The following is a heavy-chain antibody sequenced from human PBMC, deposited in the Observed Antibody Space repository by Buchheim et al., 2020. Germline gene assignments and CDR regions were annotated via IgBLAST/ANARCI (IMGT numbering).Heavy chain of an antibody. D-gene: IGHD4-11*01. CDR3: ARDDYQRY. Sequence: EVQLVESGGGLVQPGGSLRLSCAVSGFMFNNYWMSWVRQAPGKGLEWVANIKQDGSEKYYVDSVKGRFTISRDNAKNSLYLQMNSLRAEDTAVYYCARDDYQRYWGQGTL. CDR2: IKQDGSEK. CDR1: GFMFNNYW. V-gene: IGHV3-7*01. J-gene: IGHJ4*02.